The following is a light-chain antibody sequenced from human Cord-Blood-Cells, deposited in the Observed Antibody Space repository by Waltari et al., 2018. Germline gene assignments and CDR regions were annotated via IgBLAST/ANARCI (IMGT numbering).Light chain of an antibody. CDR3: RSYTSSSTRV. V-gene: IGLV2-14*03. CDR1: TSHVGAYNY. Sequence: QSALTQPASVSGSPGPSITLSCTGPTSHVGAYNYVPWYQQPPGKAPQRMIYDVSRRPSGVSNRFAGSKSGNTASRTISGLQAEDEADYYCRSYTSSSTRVFGGGTKLTVL. J-gene: IGLJ3*02. CDR2: DVS.